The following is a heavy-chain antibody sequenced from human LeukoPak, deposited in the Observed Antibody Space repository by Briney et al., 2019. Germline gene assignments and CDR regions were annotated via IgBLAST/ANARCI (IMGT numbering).Heavy chain of an antibody. Sequence: TGGSLRLSCAASGFTFSSYAMSWVRQAPGKGLEWVSSISSSSYIYYADSVKGRFTISRDNAKNSLYLQMNSLRAEDTAVYYCAKAIHSSSSGVVDYWGQGTLVTVSS. CDR2: ISSSSYI. D-gene: IGHD6-6*01. V-gene: IGHV3-21*01. CDR3: AKAIHSSSSGVVDY. J-gene: IGHJ4*02. CDR1: GFTFSSYA.